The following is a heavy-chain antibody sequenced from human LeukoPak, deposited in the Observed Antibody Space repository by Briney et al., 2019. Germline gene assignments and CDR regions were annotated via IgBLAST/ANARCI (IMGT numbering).Heavy chain of an antibody. V-gene: IGHV3-33*01. D-gene: IGHD1-26*01. J-gene: IGHJ6*02. Sequence: GRSLRLSGAASGFTFSSYGMHWVRQAPGKGPEWVAVIWYDGSNKYYADSVKGRFTISRDNSKNTLYLQMNSLRAEDTAVYYCARAQYYDYYYYGMDVWGQGTTVTVSS. CDR1: GFTFSSYG. CDR3: ARAQYYDYYYYGMDV. CDR2: IWYDGSNK.